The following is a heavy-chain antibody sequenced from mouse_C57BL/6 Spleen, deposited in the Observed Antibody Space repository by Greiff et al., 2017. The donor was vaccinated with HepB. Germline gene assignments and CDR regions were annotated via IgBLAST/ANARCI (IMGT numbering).Heavy chain of an antibody. V-gene: IGHV1-85*01. J-gene: IGHJ3*01. D-gene: IGHD1-1*01. CDR3: ARKGITTVVDRFAY. CDR2: IYPRDGST. CDR1: GYTFTSYD. Sequence: QVQLKESGPELVKPGASVKLSCKASGYTFTSYDINWVKQRPGQGLEWIGWIYPRDGSTKYNEKFKGKATLTVDTSSSTAYMELHSLTSEDSAVYFCARKGITTVVDRFAYWGQGTLVTVSA.